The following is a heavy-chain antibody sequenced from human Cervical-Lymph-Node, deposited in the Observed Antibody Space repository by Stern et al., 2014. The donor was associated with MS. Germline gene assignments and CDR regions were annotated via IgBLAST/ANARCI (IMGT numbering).Heavy chain of an antibody. J-gene: IGHJ4*02. D-gene: IGHD6-13*01. Sequence: QLQLQESGPGLVKPSQTLSLTCTVSGGSINSGGHYWRWIRQHPGKGLEWIGYIYYSGSTYYNPSLKSRLTISLDTSKNQFSLYLSSVTAADTAMYYCARGGPPYSSNWYYFDFWGQGALVSVSS. CDR3: ARGGPPYSSNWYYFDF. CDR2: IYYSGST. CDR1: GGSINSGGHY. V-gene: IGHV4-31*03.